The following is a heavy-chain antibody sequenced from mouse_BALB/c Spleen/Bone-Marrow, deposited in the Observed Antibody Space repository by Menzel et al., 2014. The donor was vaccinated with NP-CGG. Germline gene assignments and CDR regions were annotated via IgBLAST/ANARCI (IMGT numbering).Heavy chain of an antibody. V-gene: IGHV1S41*01. CDR3: ARGIYYGNYVYAMDY. D-gene: IGHD2-1*01. Sequence: DLVKPGASVKLSCKASGYTFTNYWINWIKQRPGQGLEWIGRIAPGSGSTYYNEMFKGKATLTVDTSSSTAYIQLSSLSSEDSAVYFYARGIYYGNYVYAMDYWGQGTSVTVSS. CDR1: GYTFTNYW. J-gene: IGHJ4*01. CDR2: IAPGSGST.